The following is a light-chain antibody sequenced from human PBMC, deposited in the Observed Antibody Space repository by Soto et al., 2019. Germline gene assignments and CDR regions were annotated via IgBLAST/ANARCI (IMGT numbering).Light chain of an antibody. Sequence: QSVLTQPPSASATPGQRVTISCSGSSSNVASNTINWYQQVPGKAPKLLIYSDDQRPSGVPDRFSGSKAGTSASLAISGLQSEDEADYYCATWDDSLDGVVFGGGTKVTVL. CDR1: SSNVASNT. V-gene: IGLV1-44*01. CDR3: ATWDDSLDGVV. J-gene: IGLJ3*02. CDR2: SDD.